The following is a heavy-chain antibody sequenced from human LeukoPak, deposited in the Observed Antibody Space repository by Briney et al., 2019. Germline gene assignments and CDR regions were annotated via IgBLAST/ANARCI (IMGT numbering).Heavy chain of an antibody. CDR2: IYYSGST. J-gene: IGHJ6*03. V-gene: IGHV4-59*04. D-gene: IGHD2-15*01. Sequence: SETLSLTCTVSGGSISSYYWSWIRQPPGKGLEWIGYIYYSGSTYYNPSLKSRVTISVDTSKNQFSLKLSSVTAADTAVYYCASFYCSGGSCYQYYYYYYMDVWGKGTTVTISS. CDR3: ASFYCSGGSCYQYYYYYYMDV. CDR1: GGSISSYY.